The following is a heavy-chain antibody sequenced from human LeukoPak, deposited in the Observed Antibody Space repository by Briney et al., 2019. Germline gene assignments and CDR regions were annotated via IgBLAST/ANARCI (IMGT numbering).Heavy chain of an antibody. CDR3: ARRGSRSAGAPLPSIDY. Sequence: PSETLSLTCTVSGGSISSYYWRWIRQPPGKGLEWIGYIYYSGSTNYNPSLKSRVTISVDTSKNQFSLMLRSVAAADTAVYYCARRGSRSAGAPLPSIDYWGQRALVTVSS. J-gene: IGHJ4*02. CDR1: GGSISSYY. CDR2: IYYSGST. V-gene: IGHV4-59*08. D-gene: IGHD6-13*01.